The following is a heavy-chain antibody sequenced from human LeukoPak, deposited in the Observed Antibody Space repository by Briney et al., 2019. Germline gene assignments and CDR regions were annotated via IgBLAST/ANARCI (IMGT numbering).Heavy chain of an antibody. J-gene: IGHJ4*02. CDR2: ITGGDTT. V-gene: IGHV3-23*01. Sequence: GGSLRLSCAASGFTFSSYAMTWVRQAPGKGLEWVSAITGGDTTYYADSVKGRFTISRDNSKNTLYLHMSSLRDEDTAVYHCAKELYGDYSGHWGQGTLVTVSS. D-gene: IGHD4-17*01. CDR1: GFTFSSYA. CDR3: AKELYGDYSGH.